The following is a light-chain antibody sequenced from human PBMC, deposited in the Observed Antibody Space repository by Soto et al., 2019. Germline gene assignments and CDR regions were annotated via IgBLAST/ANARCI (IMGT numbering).Light chain of an antibody. V-gene: IGKV2-28*01. CDR2: LGS. J-gene: IGKJ4*01. CDR1: QSLLHGNGYNY. Sequence: DIVMTQSPLSLPVTPGEPASISCRSSQSLLHGNGYNYLDWYLQKPGQSPQLLIYLGSNRASGVPDRFSGSGSGTDFTLKISRVEAEDVGVYYCMPALQPPLTFGGGTKVAIK. CDR3: MPALQPPLT.